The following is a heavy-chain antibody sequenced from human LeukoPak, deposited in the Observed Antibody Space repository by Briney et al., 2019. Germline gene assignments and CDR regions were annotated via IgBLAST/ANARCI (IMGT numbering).Heavy chain of an antibody. CDR3: ASYYASGVSAYDYFGMDV. CDR1: GYSISSGYY. J-gene: IGHJ6*04. D-gene: IGHD3-10*01. V-gene: IGHV4-38-2*01. Sequence: SETLSLTCAVSGYSISSGYYWGWIRQPPGKGLEWIGSMYHNRGTYYNPSLKSRVTISMDTSKNQFSLRLSSVTAVDTAVYYCASYYASGVSAYDYFGMDVWGKGTTVTVS. CDR2: MYHNRGT.